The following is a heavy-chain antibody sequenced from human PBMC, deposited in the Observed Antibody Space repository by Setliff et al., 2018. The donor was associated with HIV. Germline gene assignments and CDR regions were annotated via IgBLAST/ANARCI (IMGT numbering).Heavy chain of an antibody. J-gene: IGHJ4*02. V-gene: IGHV1-69*13. Sequence: VASVKVSCKASGGTFSSYAISWVRQAPGQGLEWMGGIIPILGPANYAQKFQGRVTITAGEYTTTSYMELRNLRSEDTAIDYCARGLGNFVPDLIGYFDYWGQGTLVTVSS. CDR1: GGTFSSYA. CDR2: IIPILGPA. CDR3: ARGLGNFVPDLIGYFDY. D-gene: IGHD3-3*02.